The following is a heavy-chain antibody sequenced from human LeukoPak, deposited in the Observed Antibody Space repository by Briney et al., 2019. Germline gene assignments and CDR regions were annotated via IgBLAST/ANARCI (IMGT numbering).Heavy chain of an antibody. CDR2: IQSKTDGGAT. CDR1: GFTFTNAW. V-gene: IGHV3-15*01. D-gene: IGHD2-21*02. J-gene: IGHJ4*02. CDR3: TRDCGYFDY. Sequence: GGSLRLSCAASGFTFTNAWMSWVRQAPGKGLEWVGRIQSKTDGGATDYAAPVKGRFTISRDDSKNTLYLQMNSLKTEDTAVYYCTRDCGYFDYWGQGALVTVSS.